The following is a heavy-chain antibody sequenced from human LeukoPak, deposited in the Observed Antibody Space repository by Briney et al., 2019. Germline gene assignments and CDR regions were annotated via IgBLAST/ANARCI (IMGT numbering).Heavy chain of an antibody. CDR2: IYPGDSDT. D-gene: IGHD6-13*01. CDR3: ARRASSWWFDY. J-gene: IGHJ4*02. CDR1: GYSFASYW. Sequence: GESLKISCKGSGYSFASYWIGWVRQMPGKGLEWMGIIYPGDSDTRYSPSFQGQVTISADKSISTAYLQWSSLKPSDTAIYYCARRASSWWFDYWGQGTLVTVSS. V-gene: IGHV5-51*01.